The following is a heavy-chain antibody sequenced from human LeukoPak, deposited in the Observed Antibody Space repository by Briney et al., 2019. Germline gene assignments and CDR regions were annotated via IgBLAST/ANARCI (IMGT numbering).Heavy chain of an antibody. D-gene: IGHD3-9*01. CDR1: GFTFSSYA. J-gene: IGHJ5*02. CDR3: AKDRGYDILTGYHNWFDP. Sequence: PGGSLRLSCAASGFTFSSYAMSWVRQAPGKGLEWVSAISGSGGSTYYADSVKGRFTISRDNSKNTLYLQMNSLRAEDTAVYYCAKDRGYDILTGYHNWFDPWGQGTLVTVSS. V-gene: IGHV3-23*01. CDR2: ISGSGGST.